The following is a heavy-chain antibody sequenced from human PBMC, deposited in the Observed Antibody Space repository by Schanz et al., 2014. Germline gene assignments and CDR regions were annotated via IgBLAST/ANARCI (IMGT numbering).Heavy chain of an antibody. CDR2: MQPDSGKT. D-gene: IGHD6-13*01. CDR1: GYIFSNDD. J-gene: IGHJ4*02. Sequence: QLAQSGSEFRKPGASVKVSCKASGYIFSNDDINWVRQAIGQGPEWMGWMQPDSGKTHYAEKFQGRVAMTRDVSRSTDYRELSSLASEDTAVYYCARDGVDAAAGGNYWGQGTLVNVSS. CDR3: ARDGVDAAAGGNY. V-gene: IGHV1-8*01.